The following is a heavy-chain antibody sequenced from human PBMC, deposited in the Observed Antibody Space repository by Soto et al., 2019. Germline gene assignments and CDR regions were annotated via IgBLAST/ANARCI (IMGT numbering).Heavy chain of an antibody. D-gene: IGHD2-2*01. CDR2: IIPIFGTA. V-gene: IGHV1-69*12. CDR3: ARGVELVPAAVDYHGMDV. CDR1: GGTFSSYA. Sequence: QVQLVQSGAEVKKPGSSVKVSCKASGGTFSSYAISWVRQAPGQGLEWMGGIIPIFGTANYAQKFQARVTITADQSTSTAYMELSSLRSEDTAVYYCARGVELVPAAVDYHGMDVWGQGTTVTVSS. J-gene: IGHJ6*02.